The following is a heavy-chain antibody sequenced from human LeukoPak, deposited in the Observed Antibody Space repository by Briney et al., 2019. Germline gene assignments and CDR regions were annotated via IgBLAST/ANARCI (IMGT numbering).Heavy chain of an antibody. J-gene: IGHJ4*02. D-gene: IGHD6-19*01. CDR1: GYTFTSYG. CDR2: VSAYDGNT. CDR3: ASPLSGWYRFDY. V-gene: IGHV1-18*01. Sequence: ASVKVSCKSSGYTFTSYGITWVRQAPGQGLEWMGWVSAYDGNTNYAQKLQGRITMTTDTSTSTAYMELRSLRSDDTAVYYCASPLSGWYRFDYWGQGTLVTVSS.